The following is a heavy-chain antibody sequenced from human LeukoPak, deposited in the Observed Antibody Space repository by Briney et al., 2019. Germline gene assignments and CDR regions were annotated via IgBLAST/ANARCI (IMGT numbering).Heavy chain of an antibody. D-gene: IGHD6-6*01. CDR3: ARENPYSSSSPMWY. CDR2: IKQDGSEK. CDR1: TFTFSDYA. Sequence: GGSLRLSCAASTFTFSDYAMHWVRQAPGKGLEWVANIKQDGSEKYYVDSVKGRFTISRDNAKNSLYLQMNSLRAEDTAVYYCARENPYSSSSPMWYWGQGTLVTVSS. J-gene: IGHJ4*02. V-gene: IGHV3-7*01.